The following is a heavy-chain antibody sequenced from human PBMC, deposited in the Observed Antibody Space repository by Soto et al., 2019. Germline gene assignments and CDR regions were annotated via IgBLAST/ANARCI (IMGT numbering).Heavy chain of an antibody. V-gene: IGHV4-59*01. J-gene: IGHJ6*02. CDR3: ARAPYMHYYYYGMDV. Sequence: PETLSLTCTVSGGSISSYYWSWIRQPPGKGLEWIGYIYYSGSTNYNPSLKSRVTISVDTSKNQFSLKLSSVTAADTAVYYCARAPYMHYYYYGMDVWGQGTTVTVSS. CDR1: GGSISSYY. CDR2: IYYSGST.